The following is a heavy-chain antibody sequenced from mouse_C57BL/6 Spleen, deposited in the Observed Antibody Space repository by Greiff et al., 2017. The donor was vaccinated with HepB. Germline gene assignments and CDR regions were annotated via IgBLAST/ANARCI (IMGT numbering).Heavy chain of an antibody. V-gene: IGHV5-4*01. J-gene: IGHJ3*01. CDR1: GFTFSSYA. Sequence: EVQLVESGGGLVKPGGSLKLSCAASGFTFSSYAMSWVRQTPEKRLEWVATISDGGSYTYYPDNVKGRFTISRDNAKNNLYLQMSHLKSEDTAMYYGARAQLDGSSPWFAYWGQGTLVTVSA. CDR2: ISDGGSYT. CDR3: ARAQLDGSSPWFAY. D-gene: IGHD1-1*01.